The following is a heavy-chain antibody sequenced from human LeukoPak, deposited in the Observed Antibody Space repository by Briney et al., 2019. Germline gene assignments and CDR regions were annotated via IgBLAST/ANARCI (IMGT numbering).Heavy chain of an antibody. V-gene: IGHV3-53*05. CDR3: ARDRAGRQAWVEFDL. D-gene: IGHD3-10*01. CDR1: GFTVVNTL. J-gene: IGHJ5*02. CDR2: INSDGDA. Sequence: GGSLRLTCTISGFTVVNTLMDWVRQAPGKGPEWVALINSDGDAVYADSAKGRFTISRDTSMNTLYLQMNTLRPEDSAIYYCARDRAGRQAWVEFDLWGQGTLVTVSS.